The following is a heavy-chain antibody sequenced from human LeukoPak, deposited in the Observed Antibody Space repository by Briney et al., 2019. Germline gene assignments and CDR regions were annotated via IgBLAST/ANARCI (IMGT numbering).Heavy chain of an antibody. CDR1: GYTFTGYY. CDR3: ARGSGSYLADFDY. V-gene: IGHV1-69*05. J-gene: IGHJ4*02. CDR2: IIPIFGTA. Sequence: SVKVSCKASGYTFTGYYMHWVRQAPGQGLEWMGGIIPIFGTANYAQKFQGRVTITTDESTSTAYMELSSLRSEDTAVYYCARGSGSYLADFDYWGQGTLVTVSS. D-gene: IGHD1-26*01.